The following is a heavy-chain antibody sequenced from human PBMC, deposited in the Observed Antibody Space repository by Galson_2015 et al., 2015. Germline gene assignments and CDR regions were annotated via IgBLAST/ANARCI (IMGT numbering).Heavy chain of an antibody. Sequence: SVKVSCKASGYTFTSYAMHWVRQAPGQRLEWMGWINAGNGNTKYSQKFQGRVTITRDTSASTAYMELSSLRSEDTAVYYCARAHYDFWSFDPWGQGTLVTVSS. D-gene: IGHD3-3*01. CDR1: GYTFTSYA. J-gene: IGHJ5*02. CDR2: INAGNGNT. V-gene: IGHV1-3*01. CDR3: ARAHYDFWSFDP.